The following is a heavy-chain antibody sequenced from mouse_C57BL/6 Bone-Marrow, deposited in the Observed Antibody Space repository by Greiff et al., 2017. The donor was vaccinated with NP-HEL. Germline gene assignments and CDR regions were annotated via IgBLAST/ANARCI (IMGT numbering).Heavy chain of an antibody. V-gene: IGHV14-4*01. D-gene: IGHD4-1*01. CDR3: STGWDEDWYCDF. J-gene: IGHJ1*01. CDR1: GFNFKDDY. CDR2: IDPENGDT. Sequence: VQLQQSGAELVRPGASVKLSCTASGFNFKDDYMHWVKQRPEQGLEWIGWIDPENGDTDYASKFQGKATITADTSSNTANLQRSSLTSEDTAVSYCSTGWDEDWYCDFWGSGTAVTVSS.